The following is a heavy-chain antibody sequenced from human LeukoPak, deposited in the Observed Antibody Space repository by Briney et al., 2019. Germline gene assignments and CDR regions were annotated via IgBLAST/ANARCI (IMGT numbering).Heavy chain of an antibody. Sequence: PGGSLRLSCAASGFTFSSYSMNWVRQAPGRGLEWVSSISSRSSVISYADSVKGRFTISRDNAKNSLYLQMISLRAEDTAVYYCARGGAGATKDDTFDIWGQGTIVTVSS. CDR2: ISSRSSVI. CDR1: GFTFSSYS. V-gene: IGHV3-21*01. D-gene: IGHD1-1*01. J-gene: IGHJ3*02. CDR3: ARGGAGATKDDTFDI.